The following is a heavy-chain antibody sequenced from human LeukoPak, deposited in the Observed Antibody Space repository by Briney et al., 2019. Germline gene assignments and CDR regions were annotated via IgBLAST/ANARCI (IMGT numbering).Heavy chain of an antibody. CDR1: GYTFTSYG. J-gene: IGHJ5*02. CDR2: ISAYNGNT. V-gene: IGHV1-18*01. D-gene: IGHD2-2*01. CDR3: AREVPAATNWFDP. Sequence: ASVTVSCKAPGYTFTSYGISWVRQAPGQGLEWMGWISAYNGNTNYAQKLQGRVTMTTDTSTSTAYMELRSLRSDDTAVYYCAREVPAATNWFDPWGQGTLVTVSS.